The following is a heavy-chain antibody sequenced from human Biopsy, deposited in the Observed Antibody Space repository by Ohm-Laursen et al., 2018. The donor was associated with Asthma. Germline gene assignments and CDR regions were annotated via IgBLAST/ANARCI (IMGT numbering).Heavy chain of an antibody. CDR2: INGKSNSI. D-gene: IGHD6-19*01. CDR3: ARDSYSSGLYDDFES. CDR1: GCPISGFY. Sequence: GTLSLTCTVSGCPISGFYWSCHPQAPGQGLEWISYINGKSNSIEYADSVQGRFTISRDNDKNSLYLQMNSLRAEDTAVYYCARDSYSSGLYDDFESWGQGTLVTVSS. V-gene: IGHV3-11*01. J-gene: IGHJ4*02.